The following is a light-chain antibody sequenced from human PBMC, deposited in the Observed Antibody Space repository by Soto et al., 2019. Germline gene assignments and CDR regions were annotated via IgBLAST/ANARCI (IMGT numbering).Light chain of an antibody. Sequence: DIQMTQSPSSLSASLGDRVTITCRASQGIRSGLGWYQQKPGKAPKRLIYDASSMQSGVPSRFSGSGSGTEFTLTISSLQSEDFATYYCLQYNSYPWTFGQGTKVEIK. CDR3: LQYNSYPWT. V-gene: IGKV1-17*01. J-gene: IGKJ1*01. CDR2: DAS. CDR1: QGIRSG.